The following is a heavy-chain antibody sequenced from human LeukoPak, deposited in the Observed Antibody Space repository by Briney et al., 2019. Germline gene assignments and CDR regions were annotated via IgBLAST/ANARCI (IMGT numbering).Heavy chain of an antibody. Sequence: SETLSLTCTVSGGSISSSLYYYGWIRQHPGKGLEWIGSIYYSGSTYYNPSLKSRVTISADTSKNQFSLKLSSVTAADTAVYYCARRSTRFFDYWGQGTLVTVSS. CDR3: ARRSTRFFDY. CDR2: IYYSGST. J-gene: IGHJ4*02. V-gene: IGHV4-39*01. D-gene: IGHD1-26*01. CDR1: GGSISSSLYY.